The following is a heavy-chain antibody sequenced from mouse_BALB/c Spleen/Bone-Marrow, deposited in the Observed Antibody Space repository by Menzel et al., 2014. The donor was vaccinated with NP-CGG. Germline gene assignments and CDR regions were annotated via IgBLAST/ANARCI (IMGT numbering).Heavy chain of an antibody. CDR1: GYTFTSYY. D-gene: IGHD2-4*01. J-gene: IGHJ2*01. CDR2: INPSNGGT. Sequence: VQLQQSGAELVKPGASVKLSCKASGYTFTSYYMYWVKQRPGQGLEWIGAINPSNGGTNFNEKFKSKATLTVDKSSSTAYMQRSSLTSEDSAVYYCTRSTMITYFDYWGQGTTLTVSS. CDR3: TRSTMITYFDY. V-gene: IGHV1S81*02.